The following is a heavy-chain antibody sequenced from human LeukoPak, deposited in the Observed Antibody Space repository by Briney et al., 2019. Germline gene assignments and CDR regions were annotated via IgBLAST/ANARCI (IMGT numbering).Heavy chain of an antibody. Sequence: GASVRVSCKTSGYSFTDYYMHWVRQAPGQGLEWMGWINPNSGGTSSAQKFQGRVTMTTDTSITTVYMEVRWLTSDDTAVYYCARADRLHGGPYLIGPWGQGTLVTVSS. CDR2: INPNSGGT. CDR1: GYSFTDYY. V-gene: IGHV1-2*02. J-gene: IGHJ5*02. D-gene: IGHD2-21*01. CDR3: ARADRLHGGPYLIGP.